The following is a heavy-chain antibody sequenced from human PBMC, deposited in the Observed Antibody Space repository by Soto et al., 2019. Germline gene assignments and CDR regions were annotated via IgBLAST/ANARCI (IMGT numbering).Heavy chain of an antibody. CDR2: ISYDGSNK. D-gene: IGHD6-13*01. V-gene: IGHV3-30*18. Sequence: PGGSLRLSCAASGFTFSSYGMHWVRQAPGKGLEWVAVISYDGSNKYYADSVKGRFTISRDNSKNTLYLQMNSLRAEDTAVYYCAKEKERRYSSSWYGLPFDYWGQGTLVTVSS. CDR1: GFTFSSYG. J-gene: IGHJ4*02. CDR3: AKEKERRYSSSWYGLPFDY.